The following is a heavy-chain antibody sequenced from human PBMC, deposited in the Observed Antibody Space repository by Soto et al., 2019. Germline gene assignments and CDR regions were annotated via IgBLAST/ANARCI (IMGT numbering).Heavy chain of an antibody. V-gene: IGHV4-30-2*01. J-gene: IGHJ4*01. CDR3: ARGMTTVTTYDY. Sequence: QLQLQEPGSGLVKPSQTLSLTCAVSGGSISSGGYSWSWIRQPPGKGLEWIGYIYHSGSTYYNPSLKSRVTISVDRSKNQFSLKLSSVTAADTAMYYCARGMTTVTTYDYWGHGTLVTVSS. D-gene: IGHD4-17*01. CDR1: GGSISSGGYS. CDR2: IYHSGST.